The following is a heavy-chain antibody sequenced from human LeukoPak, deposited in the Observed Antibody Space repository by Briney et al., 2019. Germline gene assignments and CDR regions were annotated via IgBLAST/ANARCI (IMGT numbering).Heavy chain of an antibody. Sequence: SETLSLTCAVYGGSFSGYYWSWIRQPPGKGLGWIGEINHSGSTNYNPSLKSRVTISVDTSKNQFSLKLSSVTAADTAVYCCARAVAGIVVVVAAKETDNWFDPWGQGTLVTVSS. CDR2: INHSGST. D-gene: IGHD2-15*01. J-gene: IGHJ5*02. CDR3: ARAVAGIVVVVAAKETDNWFDP. CDR1: GGSFSGYY. V-gene: IGHV4-34*01.